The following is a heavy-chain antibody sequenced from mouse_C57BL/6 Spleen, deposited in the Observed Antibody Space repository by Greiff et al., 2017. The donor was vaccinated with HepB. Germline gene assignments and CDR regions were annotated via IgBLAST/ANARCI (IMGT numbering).Heavy chain of an antibody. Sequence: EVQLVESGPELVKPGASVKISCKASGYSFTGYYMNWVKQSPEKSLEWIGEINPSTGGTTYNQKFKAKATLTVDKSSSTAYMQLKSLTSEDSAVYYCARGIYYDYDGDWFAYWGQGTLVTVSA. CDR3: ARGIYYDYDGDWFAY. J-gene: IGHJ3*01. D-gene: IGHD2-4*01. CDR2: INPSTGGT. CDR1: GYSFTGYY. V-gene: IGHV1-42*01.